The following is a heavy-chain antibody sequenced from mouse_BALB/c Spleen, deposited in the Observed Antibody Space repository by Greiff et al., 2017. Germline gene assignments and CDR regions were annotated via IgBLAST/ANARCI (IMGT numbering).Heavy chain of an antibody. D-gene: IGHD1-1*01. CDR1: GYSITSGYY. J-gene: IGHJ4*01. V-gene: IGHV3-6*02. CDR3: ARDGYYGSTYYAMDY. Sequence: VQLKESGPGLVKPSQSLSLTCSVTGYSITSGYYWNWIRQFPGNKLEWMGYISYDGSNNYNPSLKNRISITRDTSKNQFFLKLNSVTTEDTATYYCARDGYYGSTYYAMDYWGQGTSVTVSS. CDR2: ISYDGSN.